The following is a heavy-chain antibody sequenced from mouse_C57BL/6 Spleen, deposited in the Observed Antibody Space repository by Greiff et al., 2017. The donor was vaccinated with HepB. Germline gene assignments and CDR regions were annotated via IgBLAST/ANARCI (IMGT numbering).Heavy chain of an antibody. J-gene: IGHJ2*01. CDR3: ARRGLGQLYYFDY. CDR2: IDPSDSYT. CDR1: GYTFTSYW. V-gene: IGHV1-69*01. D-gene: IGHD3-3*01. Sequence: VQLQQPGAELVMPGASMKLSCKASGYTFTSYWMHWVKQRPGQGLEWIGEIDPSDSYTNYNQKFKGKSTLTVDKSSSTAYMQLSSLTSEDSAVYYCARRGLGQLYYFDYWGQGTTLTVSS.